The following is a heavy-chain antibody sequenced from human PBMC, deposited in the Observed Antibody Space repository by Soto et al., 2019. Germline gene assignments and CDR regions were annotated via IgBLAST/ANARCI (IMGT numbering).Heavy chain of an antibody. D-gene: IGHD3-9*01. CDR1: GGSISSNNYY. CDR2: MSYSRST. Sequence: SETLSLTCSVSGGSISSNNYYWGWIRQPPGKGLEWIGSMSYSRSTYYNPSLKSRVTISVDTSRNQFSLKLNSVTAADSAVYFCARLEGLATISYYFDYWGQGTLVTVSS. CDR3: ARLEGLATISYYFDY. J-gene: IGHJ4*02. V-gene: IGHV4-39*01.